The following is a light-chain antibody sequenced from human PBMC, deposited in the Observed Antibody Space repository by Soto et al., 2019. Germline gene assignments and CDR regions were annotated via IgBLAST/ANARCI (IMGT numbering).Light chain of an antibody. CDR3: SSYTSSSSRV. J-gene: IGLJ7*01. V-gene: IGLV2-18*02. CDR1: STDFVGYNR. CDR2: EVS. Sequence: QSALTQPPSVSGSPGQSVTISCTGTSTDFVGYNRVSWYQQPPGTAPKLMIYEVSKRPSGVPDRFSGSKSGNTASLTISGLQAEDEADYYCSSYTSSSSRVFGGGTQLTVL.